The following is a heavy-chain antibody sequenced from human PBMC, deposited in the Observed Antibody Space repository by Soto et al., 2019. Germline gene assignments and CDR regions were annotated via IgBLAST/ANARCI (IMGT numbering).Heavy chain of an antibody. CDR2: MSYDGSDT. J-gene: IGHJ4*02. CDR3: TIVRVADSALDH. CDR1: GFIFSNNG. Sequence: GSLRLSCVGSGFIFSNNGMHWVRQTPGKGLEWVAFMSYDGSDTSYADSVKGRFTISRDNSKNTLFLHMSNLRAEDTAMYYCTIVRVADSALDHWGQGTLVTVSS. V-gene: IGHV3-30*02. D-gene: IGHD3-10*02.